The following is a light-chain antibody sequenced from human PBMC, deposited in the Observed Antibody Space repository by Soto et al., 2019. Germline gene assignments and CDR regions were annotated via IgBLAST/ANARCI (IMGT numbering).Light chain of an antibody. CDR3: SSYSTSSTQV. Sequence: QSVLTQPASVSGSPGQSITISCTGTSSDVGYYNYVSWYQQHPGKVPKLMIYEVSNRPSGVSNRFSGSKSGNTASLTISGLQADDEADYYCSSYSTSSTQVFGGGTKVTVL. J-gene: IGLJ3*02. CDR1: SSDVGYYNY. V-gene: IGLV2-14*01. CDR2: EVS.